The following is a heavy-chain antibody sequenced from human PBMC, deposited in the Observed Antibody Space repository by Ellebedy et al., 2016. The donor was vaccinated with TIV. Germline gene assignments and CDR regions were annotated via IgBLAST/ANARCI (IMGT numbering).Heavy chain of an antibody. CDR1: GGSVSRYF. Sequence: SETLSLXXTVPGGSVSRYFWSWIRQPHGKGLEWIERIFTSGSFNYNPSLMSRVTMSVVTSKNQISLRLNSVTTADTAVYYCARVHCSITTCDYYYMDVWGKGTTVTVSS. CDR2: IFTSGSF. V-gene: IGHV4-4*07. CDR3: ARVHCSITTCDYYYMDV. J-gene: IGHJ6*03. D-gene: IGHD1-1*01.